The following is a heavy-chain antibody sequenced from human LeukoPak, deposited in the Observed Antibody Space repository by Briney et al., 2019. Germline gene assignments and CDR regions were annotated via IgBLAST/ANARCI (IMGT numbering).Heavy chain of an antibody. D-gene: IGHD2-8*01. CDR1: GFTFSRYS. V-gene: IGHV3-21*01. Sequence: GGSLRLSCAASGFTFSRYSMNWVRQAPGKGLEWVSSISSSSSYIYYADSVKGRFTISRDNAKNSMYLQMNSLRAEDTAVYYCAKDRCSNGIGCLYYYMDVWGKGTMVTISS. CDR2: ISSSSSYI. J-gene: IGHJ6*03. CDR3: AKDRCSNGIGCLYYYMDV.